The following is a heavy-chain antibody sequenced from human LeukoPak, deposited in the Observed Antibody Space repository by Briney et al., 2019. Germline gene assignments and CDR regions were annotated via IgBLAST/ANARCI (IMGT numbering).Heavy chain of an antibody. D-gene: IGHD6-19*01. Sequence: PGGSLRLSCAASGFTFNTYAMSWVRQAPGKGLEWVSSISGGGDTTNYADSVKGRFTISRDNSKNTLYLQMNSLRAEDTAVYYCAKSRGVAGFDYWGQGTLVTVSS. CDR2: ISGGGDTT. V-gene: IGHV3-23*01. CDR1: GFTFNTYA. CDR3: AKSRGVAGFDY. J-gene: IGHJ4*02.